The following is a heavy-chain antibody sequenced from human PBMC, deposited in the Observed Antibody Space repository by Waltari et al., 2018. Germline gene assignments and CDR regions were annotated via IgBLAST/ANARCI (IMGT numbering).Heavy chain of an antibody. V-gene: IGHV3-23*01. D-gene: IGHD3-3*02. CDR1: GFTFRSHT. CDR3: VRDISIIAGSRSDNWFDP. Sequence: EVQLLESGGGLVESGGSLRLSCAASGFTFRSHTMSWVRQAPGKGLECVSGVGGRGVSTRYADSVKGRFTISRDNSKNTLYLEMNSLRVEDTALYFCVRDISIIAGSRSDNWFDPWGQGTLVTVSS. CDR2: VGGRGVST. J-gene: IGHJ5*02.